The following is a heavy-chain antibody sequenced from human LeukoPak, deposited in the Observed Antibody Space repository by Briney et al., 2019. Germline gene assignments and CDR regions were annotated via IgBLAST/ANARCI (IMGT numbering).Heavy chain of an antibody. CDR3: AKDLTYYYDSSGYSYANWFDP. CDR2: ICGSGGST. Sequence: GGPLSLSCSPCGFLFNCHPIFCVRDPRGEGLEWVLSICGSGGSTYYADSVKGRFTISRDNSKNTLYLQMNSLRAEDTAVYYCAKDLTYYYDSSGYSYANWFDPWGLGTLVTVSS. CDR1: GFLFNCHP. V-gene: IGHV3-23*01. D-gene: IGHD3-22*01. J-gene: IGHJ5*02.